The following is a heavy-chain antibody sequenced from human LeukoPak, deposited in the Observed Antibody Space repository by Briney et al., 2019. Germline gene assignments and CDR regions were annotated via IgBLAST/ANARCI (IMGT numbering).Heavy chain of an antibody. J-gene: IGHJ4*02. V-gene: IGHV6-1*01. Sequence: XAWNWIRQSPARGLEWLGRTYYRSKWYNDYAVSVKSRITINPDTSNNQFSLQLNSVTPEDTAVYYCARAYYSNRGHIDYWGQGTLVTVSS. CDR2: TYYRSKWYN. D-gene: IGHD4-11*01. CDR1: XA. CDR3: ARAYYSNRGHIDY.